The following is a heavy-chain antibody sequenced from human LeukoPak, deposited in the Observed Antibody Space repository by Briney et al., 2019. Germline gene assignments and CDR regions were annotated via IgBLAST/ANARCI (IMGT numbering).Heavy chain of an antibody. V-gene: IGHV5-51*01. CDR2: IYPGDPDT. CDR3: ATTGNDGDYGYYYYGMDV. D-gene: IGHD4-17*01. J-gene: IGHJ6*02. CDR1: GYSFTSYW. Sequence: GESLKISCKGSGYSFTSYWIGWVRQMPGKGLEWIGIIYPGDPDTRYSPSFQGQVTISADKSISTAYLQWSSLKASDTAMYYCATTGNDGDYGYYYYGMDVWGQGTTVTVSS.